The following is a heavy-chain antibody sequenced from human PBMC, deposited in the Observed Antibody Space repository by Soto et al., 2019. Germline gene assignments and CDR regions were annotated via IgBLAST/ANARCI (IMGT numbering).Heavy chain of an antibody. V-gene: IGHV1-69*13. D-gene: IGHD3-22*01. Sequence: VKVSCKASGGTFSSYAISWVRQAPGQGLEWMGGIIPIFGTANYAQKFQGRVTITADESTSTAYMELSSLRSEDTAVYYCARSLLSYYASSGYYSDYCCPGTLLTLS. CDR1: GGTFSSYA. CDR3: ARSLLSYYASSGYYSDY. J-gene: IGHJ4*02. CDR2: IIPIFGTA.